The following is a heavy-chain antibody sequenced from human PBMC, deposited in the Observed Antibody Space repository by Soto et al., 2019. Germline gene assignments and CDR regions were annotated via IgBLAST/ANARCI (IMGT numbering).Heavy chain of an antibody. D-gene: IGHD3-3*01. CDR2: IYYSGST. CDR1: GGSISSSRYY. J-gene: IGHJ3*02. Sequence: QLQLQESGPGLVKPSETVSLTCTVSGGSISSSRYYWGWIRQPPGKGLEWIGSIYYSGSTYYNPSLKSRVTISVDTSNTQFSLKLSAVTAADTAVYYCAGEVPPHDTLRSYAFDIWGQGTMVTVSS. V-gene: IGHV4-39*02. CDR3: AGEVPPHDTLRSYAFDI.